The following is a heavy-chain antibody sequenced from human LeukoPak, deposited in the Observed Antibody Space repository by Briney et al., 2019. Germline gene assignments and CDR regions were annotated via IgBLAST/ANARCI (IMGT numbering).Heavy chain of an antibody. CDR3: ARAVAVAGTGHFQH. CDR2: IYYSGST. V-gene: IGHV4-59*01. CDR1: GGAISSYY. D-gene: IGHD6-19*01. Sequence: SETLSLTCTVSGGAISSYYWSWIRQPPGKGLEWIGYIYYSGSTNYNPSLKSRVTISVDTSKNQFSLKLSSVTAADTAVYYCARAVAVAGTGHFQHWGQGTLVTVSS. J-gene: IGHJ1*01.